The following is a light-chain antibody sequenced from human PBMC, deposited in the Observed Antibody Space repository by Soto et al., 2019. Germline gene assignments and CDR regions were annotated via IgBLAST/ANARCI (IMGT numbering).Light chain of an antibody. CDR1: QSVSKNY. V-gene: IGKV3-20*01. CDR3: QQYGSPGT. J-gene: IGKJ1*01. Sequence: EIWLTQSPGTLSLSPGERATLSCGASQSVSKNYLAWYQQKPGQAPRLLIYGASNRATGIPDRLSGSGSGTEFTLTISRLAPEDFAVYYCQQYGSPGTFGHGTKVDIK. CDR2: GAS.